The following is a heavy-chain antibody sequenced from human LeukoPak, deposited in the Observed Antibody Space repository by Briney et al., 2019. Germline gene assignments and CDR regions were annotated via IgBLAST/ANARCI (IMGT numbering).Heavy chain of an antibody. CDR1: GFTFSSYS. Sequence: PGGSLRLSCAASGFTFSSYSMNWVRQAPGKGLEWVSSISSSSSYIYYADSVKGRFTISRDNAKNSLYLQMNSLRAEDTALYYCAKDSTSIRNYLDYWGQGTLVTVSS. V-gene: IGHV3-21*04. CDR3: AKDSTSIRNYLDY. J-gene: IGHJ4*02. CDR2: ISSSSSYI.